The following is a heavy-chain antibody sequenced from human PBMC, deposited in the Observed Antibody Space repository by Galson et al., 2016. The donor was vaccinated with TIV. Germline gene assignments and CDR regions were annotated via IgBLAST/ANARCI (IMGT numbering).Heavy chain of an antibody. D-gene: IGHD6-6*01. Sequence: SLRLSCAASGFTFSSYAMHWVRQAPGKGLQWVAVISYDGTNRFYADSVKGRFTITRDNSKNTLYLQMSSLRTEDTAVYLGARDLGSSAYFDYWGQGTLVTVSS. CDR1: GFTFSSYA. J-gene: IGHJ4*02. CDR3: ARDLGSSAYFDY. CDR2: ISYDGTNR. V-gene: IGHV3-30-3*01.